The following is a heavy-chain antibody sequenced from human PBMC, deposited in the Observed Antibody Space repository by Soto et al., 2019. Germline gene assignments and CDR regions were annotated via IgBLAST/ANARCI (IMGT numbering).Heavy chain of an antibody. Sequence: QVQLVQSGAEVKKPGSSVKVSCQASGGTFNNFAFTWVRQAPGQGLEWLGGIMPVFHTTNIAQTFQDRITVTADDFTTTVYMEMTSLRYDDTAVYYCATATISPVSATLYHYGMAVWGPGTTVTVSS. D-gene: IGHD6-25*01. CDR1: GGTFNNFA. V-gene: IGHV1-69*01. CDR2: IMPVFHTT. J-gene: IGHJ6*02. CDR3: ATATISPVSATLYHYGMAV.